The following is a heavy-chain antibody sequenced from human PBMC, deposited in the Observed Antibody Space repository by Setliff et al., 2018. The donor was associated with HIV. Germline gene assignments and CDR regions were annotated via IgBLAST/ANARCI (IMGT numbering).Heavy chain of an antibody. CDR1: GGSISSYY. CDR3: ARGGRGDGAAFDI. V-gene: IGHV4-59*08. D-gene: IGHD3-10*01. J-gene: IGHJ3*02. Sequence: SETLSLTCTVSGGSISSYYWSWIRQPPGKGLEWTAYIYYSGTTNYNPSLTSRVTISVDTSKNQFSLKLNSVTAADTAVYYCARGGRGDGAAFDIWGQGTMVTVSS. CDR2: IYYSGTT.